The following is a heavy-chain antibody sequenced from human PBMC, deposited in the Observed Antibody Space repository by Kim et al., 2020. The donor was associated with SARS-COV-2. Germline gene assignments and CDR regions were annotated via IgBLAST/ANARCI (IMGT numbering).Heavy chain of an antibody. J-gene: IGHJ4*02. D-gene: IGHD2-15*01. V-gene: IGHV4-4*02. Sequence: SETLSLTCAVSGGSISSSNWWSWVRQPPGKGLEWIGEIYHSGSTNYNPSLKSRVTISVDKSKNQFSLKLSSVTAADTAVYYCARVRVGYCSGGSCYYVDYWGQGTLVTVSS. CDR3: ARVRVGYCSGGSCYYVDY. CDR1: GGSISSSNW. CDR2: IYHSGST.